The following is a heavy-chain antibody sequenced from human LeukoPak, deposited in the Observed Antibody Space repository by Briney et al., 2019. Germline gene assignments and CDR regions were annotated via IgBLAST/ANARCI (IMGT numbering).Heavy chain of an antibody. V-gene: IGHV3-21*01. CDR2: ISSSSSYI. D-gene: IGHD3-10*01. J-gene: IGHJ4*02. CDR1: GFTFSSYS. Sequence: GGSLRLSCAASGFTFSSYSMNWVRQAPGKGLEWVSSISSSSSYIYYADSVKGRFTIPRDNAKNSLYLQMNSLRAEDTAVYYCARAYYGPVSAYDYWGQGTLVTVSS. CDR3: ARAYYGPVSAYDY.